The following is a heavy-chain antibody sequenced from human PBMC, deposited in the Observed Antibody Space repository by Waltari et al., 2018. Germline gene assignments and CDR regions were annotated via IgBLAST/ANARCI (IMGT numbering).Heavy chain of an antibody. CDR1: GGSISSGSYY. D-gene: IGHD6-19*01. V-gene: IGHV4-61*09. J-gene: IGHJ4*02. Sequence: QVQLQESGPGLVKPSQTLSLTCTASGGSISSGSYYWTWIRQPAGKGLEWIGYIYTSGSTNYNPSLKSRVTISVDTSKNQFSLKLSSVTAADTAVYYCARDSGVAGTRRFDYWGQGTLVTVSS. CDR2: IYTSGST. CDR3: ARDSGVAGTRRFDY.